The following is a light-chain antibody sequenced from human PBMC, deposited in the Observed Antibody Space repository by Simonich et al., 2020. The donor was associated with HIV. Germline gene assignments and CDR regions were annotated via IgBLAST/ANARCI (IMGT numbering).Light chain of an antibody. CDR2: AAS. CDR1: QVISSW. CDR3: QQYYSTLT. V-gene: IGKV1-NL1*01. J-gene: IGKJ4*01. Sequence: DTQMTQSPSSVSASVGNRVTITCRPSQVISSWLAWYQQKPGKAPKLLLYAASRLESGVPSRFSGSGSGTDYTLTISSLQPEDFATYYCQQYYSTLTFGGGTKVEIK.